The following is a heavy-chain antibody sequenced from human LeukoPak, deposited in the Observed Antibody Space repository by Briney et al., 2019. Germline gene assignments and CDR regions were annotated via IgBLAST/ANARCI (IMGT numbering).Heavy chain of an antibody. J-gene: IGHJ6*03. CDR2: IYPGDSDT. D-gene: IGHD5-12*01. CDR1: GYSSTSYW. V-gene: IGHV5-51*01. Sequence: GESLKISCKGSGYSSTSYWIGWVRQMPGKGLEWMGIIYPGDSDTRYSPSFQGQVTISADKSISTAYLQWSSLRASDTAMYYCARHNSGYDFFSAQGGGYYYYYMDVWGKGTTVTISS. CDR3: ARHNSGYDFFSAQGGGYYYYYMDV.